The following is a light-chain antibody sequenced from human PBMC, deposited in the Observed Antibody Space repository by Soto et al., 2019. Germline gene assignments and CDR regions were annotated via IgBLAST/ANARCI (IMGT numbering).Light chain of an antibody. CDR2: DVS. CDR1: SSDVGGYNY. Sequence: QSVLPQPASVSGAPGQSITISCPGTSSDVGGYNYVSWYQQHPGKAPKLMIYDVSNRPSGVSNRFSGSKSGNTASLTISGLQAEDEADYYCSSYTSSSTLVFGTGTKVTVL. V-gene: IGLV2-14*01. J-gene: IGLJ1*01. CDR3: SSYTSSSTLV.